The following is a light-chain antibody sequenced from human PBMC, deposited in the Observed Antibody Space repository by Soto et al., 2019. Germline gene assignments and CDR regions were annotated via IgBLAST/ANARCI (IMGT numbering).Light chain of an antibody. CDR2: DVS. CDR1: QAISND. CDR3: EQFDNLPLT. J-gene: IGKJ4*01. Sequence: DIQMTQSPSSLSASVGDRVTITCQASQAISNDLNWYQQKPGKAPKIMIYDVSVLEAGVPSRFSGGGSGTHFTLTLSSLQAEDAATSYCEQFDNLPLTFAGGTKVQIK. V-gene: IGKV1-33*01.